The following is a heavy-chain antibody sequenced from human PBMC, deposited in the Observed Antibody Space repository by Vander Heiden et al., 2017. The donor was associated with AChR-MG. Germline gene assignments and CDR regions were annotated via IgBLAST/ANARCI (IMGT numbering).Heavy chain of an antibody. V-gene: IGHV1-3*01. CDR2: INAGNGNT. CDR3: ARYGGCDKGATFDY. CDR1: GYTLPSYA. D-gene: IGHD1-26*01. J-gene: IGHJ4*02. Sequence: QVQLVQSGAEVKKRGASVKVSCKASGYTLPSYAMHWVRQAPGQRLEWMGWINAGNGNTKYSQKVQGRVTITRDTSASTAYMELRRMRSEDTAVYYCARYGGCDKGATFDYWVQGTLITVSS.